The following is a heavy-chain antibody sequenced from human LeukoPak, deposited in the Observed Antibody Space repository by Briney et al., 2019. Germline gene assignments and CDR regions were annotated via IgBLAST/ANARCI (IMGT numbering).Heavy chain of an antibody. Sequence: GRSLRLSCAASGFTFSTYGMHWVRQSPGKGLEWVAVISYDGSYKEYADSVKGRFTISRDNSKNTLYLQMNSLRAEDTAVYYCAKDSSVLLWFGEPRDAFDIWGQGTMVTVSS. J-gene: IGHJ3*02. D-gene: IGHD3-10*01. CDR1: GFTFSTYG. CDR3: AKDSSVLLWFGEPRDAFDI. CDR2: ISYDGSYK. V-gene: IGHV3-30*18.